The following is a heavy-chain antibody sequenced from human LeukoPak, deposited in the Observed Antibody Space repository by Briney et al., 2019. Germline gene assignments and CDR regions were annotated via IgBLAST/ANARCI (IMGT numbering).Heavy chain of an antibody. CDR1: GGSFSGYC. D-gene: IGHD3-22*01. CDR2: MNPSGST. CDR3: PRGRQDVTMIVVVMTAVSYYLDV. Sequence: PSETLSLTYAVYGGSFSGYCWTWIRQTPGKGLEWIGDMNPSGSTSYNPSLKSRVTMSVDTSKNQFSLKLSSVTAVDTAVYYCPRGRQDVTMIVVVMTAVSYYLDVWGKGTTVTVS. V-gene: IGHV4-34*01. J-gene: IGHJ6*03.